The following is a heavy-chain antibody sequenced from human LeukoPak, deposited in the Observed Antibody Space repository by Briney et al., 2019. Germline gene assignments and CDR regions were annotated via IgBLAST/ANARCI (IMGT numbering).Heavy chain of an antibody. CDR1: GFTFSSYA. D-gene: IGHD3-22*01. CDR2: ISSNGGST. CDR3: ARGTGGYYARHAFDI. V-gene: IGHV3-64*01. Sequence: GGSLRLSCAASGFTFSSYAMHWVRQAPGKGLEYVSAISSNGGSTYYANSAKGRFTISRDNSKNTLYLQVGSLRAEDMAVYYCARGTGGYYARHAFDIWGQGTMVTVSS. J-gene: IGHJ3*02.